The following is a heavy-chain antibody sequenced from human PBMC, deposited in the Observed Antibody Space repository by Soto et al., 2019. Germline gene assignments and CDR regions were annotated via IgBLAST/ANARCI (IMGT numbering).Heavy chain of an antibody. CDR1: GASTVSHYH. CDR3: ALALGPPTGLDY. Sequence: QVQLQESGPGLVKPSQTLSLTCSVSGASTVSHYHWTWIRQPPGKGLECMGYIFNSGNTFYNPSLTSRLSISLDTSGNQFSLELRSVTAADTAVYYCALALGPPTGLDYWGQGTLVTVSS. J-gene: IGHJ4*02. CDR2: IFNSGNT. V-gene: IGHV4-31*02. D-gene: IGHD6-19*01.